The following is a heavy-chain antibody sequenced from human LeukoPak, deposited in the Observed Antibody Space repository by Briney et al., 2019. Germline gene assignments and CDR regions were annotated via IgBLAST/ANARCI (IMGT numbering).Heavy chain of an antibody. D-gene: IGHD1-1*01. J-gene: IGHJ6*03. CDR2: ISSSGSTI. CDR1: GFTFSSYE. Sequence: GGSLRLSCAASGFTFSSYEMNWVRQAPGKGLEWVSYISSSGSTIYYADSVKGRFTISRDNAKNSLYPQMNSLRAEDTAVYYCARVGTTPDYYYYMDVWGKGTTVTISS. CDR3: ARVGTTPDYYYYMDV. V-gene: IGHV3-48*03.